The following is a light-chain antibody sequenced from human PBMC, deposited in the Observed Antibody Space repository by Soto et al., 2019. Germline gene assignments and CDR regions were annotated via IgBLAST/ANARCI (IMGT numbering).Light chain of an antibody. CDR2: DAS. CDR1: QSISHF. J-gene: IGKJ1*01. Sequence: IQMPQSPSTLSASVGDSVPITCRASQSISHFLAWYQQKPGKVPKLLIYDASNLGSGVPSRFSGSGSGTDFTLTISGLQPDDFTTYYCQQYTSYSRAFGQGTKVDIK. CDR3: QQYTSYSRA. V-gene: IGKV1-5*01.